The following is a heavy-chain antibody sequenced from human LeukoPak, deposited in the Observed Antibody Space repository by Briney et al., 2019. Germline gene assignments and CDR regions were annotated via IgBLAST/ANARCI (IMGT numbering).Heavy chain of an antibody. V-gene: IGHV1-8*01. CDR3: ARALPFYCSGGSCYSFMDV. D-gene: IGHD2-15*01. J-gene: IGHJ6*02. Sequence: ASVKVSCKASGYTFTSYDINWVRQATGQGLEWMGWMNPNSGNTGYAQKFQGRVTMTRNTSISTAYMELSSLRSEDTAVYCCARALPFYCSGGSCYSFMDVWGQGTTVTVSS. CDR2: MNPNSGNT. CDR1: GYTFTSYD.